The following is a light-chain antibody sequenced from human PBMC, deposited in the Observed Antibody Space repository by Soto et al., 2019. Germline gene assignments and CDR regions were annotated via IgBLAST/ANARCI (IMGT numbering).Light chain of an antibody. Sequence: QSVLTQPASVSGSPGQSSTISCTGTSSDVGGYHFVSWYQQHPGNAPKLMNSDVSSRQSGVSNRFSGSKSGNTASLTISGLQAEDEADYYCSSYTSSSTSYVFGTGTKVTVL. J-gene: IGLJ1*01. V-gene: IGLV2-14*03. CDR3: SSYTSSSTSYV. CDR2: DVS. CDR1: SSDVGGYHF.